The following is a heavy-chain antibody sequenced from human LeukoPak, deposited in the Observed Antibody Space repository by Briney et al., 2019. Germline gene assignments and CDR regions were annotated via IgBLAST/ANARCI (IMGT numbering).Heavy chain of an antibody. D-gene: IGHD5-24*01. CDR2: ISTTGST. V-gene: IGHV4-4*07. Sequence: PSETLSLTCTDSGGFISTHYWSWIRQPAGKGLEWIGRISTTGSTNYNPSLSSRVTMSIDTSKNQFSLKLRSVTAADTAVYYCAREVEMATQFDYWGQGTLVTVSS. CDR1: GGFISTHY. CDR3: AREVEMATQFDY. J-gene: IGHJ4*02.